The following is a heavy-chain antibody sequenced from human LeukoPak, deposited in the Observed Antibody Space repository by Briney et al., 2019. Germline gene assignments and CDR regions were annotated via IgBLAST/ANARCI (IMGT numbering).Heavy chain of an antibody. Sequence: PGGSLRLSCAASGFTFSTYWKHWVRQVPGKGLVWVSRINNDGRSTNFADSVKGRFAISRDNAKNTLYLQMNSLRAEDTAVYYCVRDRGDSLGSWGQGTLVTVSS. CDR2: INNDGRST. V-gene: IGHV3-74*01. CDR1: GFTFSTYW. CDR3: VRDRGDSLGS. D-gene: IGHD2-21*02. J-gene: IGHJ4*02.